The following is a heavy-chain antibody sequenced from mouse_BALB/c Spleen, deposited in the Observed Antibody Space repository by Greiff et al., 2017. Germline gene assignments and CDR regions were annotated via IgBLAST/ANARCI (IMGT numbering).Heavy chain of an antibody. V-gene: IGHV3-2*02. J-gene: IGHJ3*01. CDR3: ARWGNYFAY. Sequence: EVHLVESGPGLVKPSQSLSLTCTVTGYSITSDYAWNWIRQFPGNKLEWMGYISYSGSTSYNPSLKSRISITRDTSKNQFFLQLNSVTTEDTATYYCARWGNYFAYWGQGTLVTVSA. CDR2: ISYSGST. D-gene: IGHD2-1*01. CDR1: GYSITSDYA.